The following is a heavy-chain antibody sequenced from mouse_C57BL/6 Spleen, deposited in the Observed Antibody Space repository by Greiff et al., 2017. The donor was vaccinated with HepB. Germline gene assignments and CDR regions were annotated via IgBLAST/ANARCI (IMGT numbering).Heavy chain of an antibody. J-gene: IGHJ4*01. V-gene: IGHV3-6*01. Sequence: ESGPGLVKPSQSLSLTCSVTGYSITSGYYWNWIRQFPGNKLEWMGYISYDGSNNYNPSLKNRISITRDTSKNQFFLKLNSLTTEDTATYYCARAIRGAMDYWGQGTSVTVSS. CDR2: ISYDGSN. CDR3: ARAIRGAMDY. CDR1: GYSITSGYY.